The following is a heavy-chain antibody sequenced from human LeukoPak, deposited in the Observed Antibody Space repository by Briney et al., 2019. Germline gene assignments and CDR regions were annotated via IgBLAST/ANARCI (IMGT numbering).Heavy chain of an antibody. J-gene: IGHJ4*02. CDR3: AKEVFAVIESHFDN. Sequence: GGSLRLSCAVSGITLSNYGMSWVRHPPRKGLEWVAGISGGGGSTSYTDSVKGRFTISTDNSKNTLYLQMSSLRAEATAMYYCAKEVFAVIESHFDNWGQGALVTVSS. CDR1: GITLSNYG. V-gene: IGHV3-23*01. D-gene: IGHD3-22*01. CDR2: ISGGGGST.